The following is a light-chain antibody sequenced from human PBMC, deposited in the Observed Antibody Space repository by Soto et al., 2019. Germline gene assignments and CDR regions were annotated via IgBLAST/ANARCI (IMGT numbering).Light chain of an antibody. CDR1: QGISNY. CDR2: AAS. CDR3: QQYHRYST. J-gene: IGKJ1*01. Sequence: DIQMTQSPSAMSASVGDRVNITFRASQGISNYLAWFQLKPGKVTKRLMYAASTLQSGVPSRFSGSASGTEFTLTISSLESDDFATYYCQQYHRYSTFGQGTKVDI. V-gene: IGKV1-17*03.